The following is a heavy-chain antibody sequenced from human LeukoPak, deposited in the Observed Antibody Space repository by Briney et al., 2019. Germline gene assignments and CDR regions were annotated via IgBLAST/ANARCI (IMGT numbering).Heavy chain of an antibody. CDR3: ARAYDSSGYPKD. Sequence: LETLSLTCTVSGGSISGYYWNWIRQPPGKGPEWIGYIHYSGTTNYNPSLKRRLTTSVETSKNQFSLNLSSVTAADTAVYYCARAYDSSGYPKDWGQGTLVTVSS. V-gene: IGHV4-59*08. CDR1: GGSISGYY. CDR2: IHYSGTT. J-gene: IGHJ4*02. D-gene: IGHD3-22*01.